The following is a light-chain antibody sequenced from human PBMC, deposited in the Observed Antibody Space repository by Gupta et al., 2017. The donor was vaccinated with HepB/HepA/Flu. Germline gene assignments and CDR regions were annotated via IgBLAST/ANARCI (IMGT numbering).Light chain of an antibody. Sequence: SYELTQPPSVSVSPGQTASITCSGDKLGHKYVSWYQQKPGQSPVLVIYQDTKRPSGIPERFSGSNSGNTATLTISGTQAMDEAYYYCQAWDSSTVVFGGGTKLTVL. CDR1: KLGHKY. CDR2: QDT. V-gene: IGLV3-1*01. CDR3: QAWDSSTVV. J-gene: IGLJ2*01.